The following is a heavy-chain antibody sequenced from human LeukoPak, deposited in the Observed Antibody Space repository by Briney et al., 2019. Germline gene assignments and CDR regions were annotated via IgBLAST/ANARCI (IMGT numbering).Heavy chain of an antibody. CDR1: GGSFSGYY. V-gene: IGHV4-34*01. J-gene: IGHJ5*02. CDR3: ARIDYYDSSGYYYGNWFDP. D-gene: IGHD3-22*01. Sequence: SETLSLTCAVYGGSFSGYYWSWIRHPPGKGLEWIGEINHSGSTNYNPSLKSRVTISVDTSKNQFSLKLSSVTAADTAVYYCARIDYYDSSGYYYGNWFDPWGQGTLVTVSS. CDR2: INHSGST.